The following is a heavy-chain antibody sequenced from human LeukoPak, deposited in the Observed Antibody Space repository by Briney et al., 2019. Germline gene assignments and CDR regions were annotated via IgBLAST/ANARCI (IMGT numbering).Heavy chain of an antibody. CDR3: ARDIDDFWSGFDY. Sequence: PGGSLRLSCAASGFTFDDYAMHWVRQAPGKGLEWVSGISWNSGSIGYADSVKGRFTISRDNAKNSLYLQMNSLRAEDTAVYYCARDIDDFWSGFDYWGQGTLVTVSS. CDR2: ISWNSGSI. CDR1: GFTFDDYA. J-gene: IGHJ4*02. D-gene: IGHD3-3*01. V-gene: IGHV3-9*01.